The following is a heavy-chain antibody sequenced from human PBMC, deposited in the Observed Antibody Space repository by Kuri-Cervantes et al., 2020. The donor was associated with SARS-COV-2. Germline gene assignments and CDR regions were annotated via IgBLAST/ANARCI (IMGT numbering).Heavy chain of an antibody. Sequence: GESLKISCAASGFTFSSYSMNWVRQGSGKGLEWVGRVRGKANNYATAYAASVKGRFTISRDDSKNMGYLQMNSLKTEDTAVYYCTTLIDYWGQGALVTVSS. CDR1: GFTFSSYS. V-gene: IGHV3-73*01. CDR3: TTLIDY. CDR2: VRGKANNYAT. J-gene: IGHJ4*02.